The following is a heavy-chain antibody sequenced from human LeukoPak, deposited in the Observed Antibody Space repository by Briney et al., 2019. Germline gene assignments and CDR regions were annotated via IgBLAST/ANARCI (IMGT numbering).Heavy chain of an antibody. CDR2: ISSSGSTI. CDR1: GFTFSSYE. J-gene: IGHJ4*02. V-gene: IGHV3-48*03. Sequence: GGSLRLSCAASGFTFSSYEMNWVRQAPGKGLEWVSYISSSGSTIYYADSVKGRFTISRDNAKNSLYLQMNSLRAEDTALYYCARDPTAYYYGSGSYFDYWGRGTLVTVSS. D-gene: IGHD3-10*01. CDR3: ARDPTAYYYGSGSYFDY.